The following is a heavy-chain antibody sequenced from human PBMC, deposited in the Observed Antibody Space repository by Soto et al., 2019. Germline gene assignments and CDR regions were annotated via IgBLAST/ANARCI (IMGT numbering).Heavy chain of an antibody. Sequence: GESLKISCKGSGYSFTSYWIGWVRQMPGKGLEWMGIIYPGGSDTRYSPSFQGQVTISADKSISTAYLQWSSLKASDTAMYYCARVVPAADYYMDVWGKGTTVTGSS. CDR3: ARVVPAADYYMDV. CDR2: IYPGGSDT. V-gene: IGHV5-51*01. J-gene: IGHJ6*03. D-gene: IGHD2-2*01. CDR1: GYSFTSYW.